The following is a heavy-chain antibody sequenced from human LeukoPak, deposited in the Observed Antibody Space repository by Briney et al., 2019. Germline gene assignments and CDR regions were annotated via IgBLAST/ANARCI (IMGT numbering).Heavy chain of an antibody. CDR1: GYTFTVYY. CDR3: ASGVGWTFDY. Sequence: ASVKVSCKASGYTFTVYYMHWVRQAPGEGLEWMGWINPNSGGTNYAQRFQGRITMTRDTSISTAYMELSSLKSDDTAVYYCASGVGWTFDYWGQGALVTVSS. CDR2: INPNSGGT. V-gene: IGHV1-2*02. J-gene: IGHJ4*02. D-gene: IGHD6-19*01.